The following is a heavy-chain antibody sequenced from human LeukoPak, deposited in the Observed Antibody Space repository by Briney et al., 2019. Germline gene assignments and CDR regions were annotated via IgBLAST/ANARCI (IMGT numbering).Heavy chain of an antibody. CDR2: INPNSGGT. CDR3: ARGARYCTNGVCSLYYYYYMNV. D-gene: IGHD2-8*01. Sequence: ASVKVSCKASGYTFTGYYMHWVRQAPGQGLEWMGWINPNSGGTNYAQKFQGRVTMTRDTSISTAYMELSRLRSDDTAVYYCARGARYCTNGVCSLYYYYYMNVWGKGTTVTVSS. J-gene: IGHJ6*03. CDR1: GYTFTGYY. V-gene: IGHV1-2*02.